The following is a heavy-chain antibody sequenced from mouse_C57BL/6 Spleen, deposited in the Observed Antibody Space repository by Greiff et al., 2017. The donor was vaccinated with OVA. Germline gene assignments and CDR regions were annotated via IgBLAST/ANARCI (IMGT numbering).Heavy chain of an antibody. Sequence: QVQLQQSGTELVKPGASVKLSCKASGYTFTSYWMHWVKQRPGQGLEWIGNINPSNGGTNYNEKFKSKATLTVDKSSSTAYMQLSSLTSEDSAVYYCAGYDGYSYYFDYWGQGTTLTVSS. CDR1: GYTFTSYW. CDR2: INPSNGGT. CDR3: AGYDGYSYYFDY. V-gene: IGHV1-53*01. D-gene: IGHD2-3*01. J-gene: IGHJ2*01.